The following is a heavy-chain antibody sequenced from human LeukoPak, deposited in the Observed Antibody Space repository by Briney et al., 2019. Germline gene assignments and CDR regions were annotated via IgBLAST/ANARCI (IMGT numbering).Heavy chain of an antibody. V-gene: IGHV3-21*01. CDR1: GGSISSGN. Sequence: LSLTCAVSGGSISSGNWWSWVRQAPGKGLEWVSSISSSSSYIYYADSVKGRFTISRDNAKNSLYLQMNSLRAEDTAVYYCARVGGDTYYDYVWGSRDAFDIWGQGTMVTVSS. J-gene: IGHJ3*02. CDR3: ARVGGDTYYDYVWGSRDAFDI. D-gene: IGHD3-16*01. CDR2: ISSSSSYI.